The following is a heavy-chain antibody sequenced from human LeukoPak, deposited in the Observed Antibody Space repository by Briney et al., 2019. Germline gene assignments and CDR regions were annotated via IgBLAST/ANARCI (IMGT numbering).Heavy chain of an antibody. J-gene: IGHJ4*02. Sequence: GGPLRLSWAASGFTFIDYDMHWVRQVIGKGLEWVSAIGIRGDTHYSGSVKGRFTISRENAESSLYLQMNSLRAEDTAVYYCARGGIQVSGIDEFDYWGQGTLVTVSS. CDR2: IGIRGDT. V-gene: IGHV3-13*01. CDR1: GFTFIDYD. CDR3: ARGGIQVSGIDEFDY. D-gene: IGHD6-19*01.